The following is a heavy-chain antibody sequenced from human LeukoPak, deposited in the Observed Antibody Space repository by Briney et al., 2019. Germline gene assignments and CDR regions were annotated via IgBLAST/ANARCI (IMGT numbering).Heavy chain of an antibody. J-gene: IGHJ4*02. V-gene: IGHV3-23*01. CDR1: GFTFSSYA. CDR3: ARVRAGSYFDY. Sequence: GGSLSLSCAASGFTFSSYAMSWVRQAQGKGLEWVSAICGSGGNTYYADSVKGQFTISRDNDKNLLYVQMNSLRADDSAVYYCARVRAGSYFDYWGQGAPVIVSS. CDR2: ICGSGGNT. D-gene: IGHD3-10*01.